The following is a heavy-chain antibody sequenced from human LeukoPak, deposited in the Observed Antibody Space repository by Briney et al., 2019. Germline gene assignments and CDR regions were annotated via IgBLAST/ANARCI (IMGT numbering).Heavy chain of an antibody. V-gene: IGHV4-39*01. Sequence: SETLSLTCTVSGGSISSSSYYWGWIRQPPGEGLGWIGSIYYGGNTYYNPSLKSRVTMSVDTSKNQFSLKLSSVTAADTAVYYCTMGVADAFDIWGQGTMVTVSS. CDR2: IYYGGNT. CDR1: GGSISSSSYY. CDR3: TMGVADAFDI. D-gene: IGHD3-16*01. J-gene: IGHJ3*02.